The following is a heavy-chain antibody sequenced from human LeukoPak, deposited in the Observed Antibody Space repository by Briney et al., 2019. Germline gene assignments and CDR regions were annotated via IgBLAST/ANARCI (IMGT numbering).Heavy chain of an antibody. D-gene: IGHD3-3*01. CDR1: GGSFSGYY. Sequence: PSETLSLTCAVYGGSFSGYYWSWIRQPPGKVLEWIGEINHSGSTNYNPSLKSRVTISVDTSKNQFSLKLSSVTAADTAVYYCARVGYDFWSGAYYCYFDLWGRGTLVTVSS. CDR3: ARVGYDFWSGAYYCYFDL. CDR2: INHSGST. J-gene: IGHJ2*01. V-gene: IGHV4-34*01.